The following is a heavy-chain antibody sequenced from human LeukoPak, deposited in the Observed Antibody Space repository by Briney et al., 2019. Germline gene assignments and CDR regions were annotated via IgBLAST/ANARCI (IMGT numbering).Heavy chain of an antibody. CDR1: GFTFSSYW. CDR2: IKKDGSER. D-gene: IGHD5-24*01. J-gene: IGHJ4*02. Sequence: GGSLRLSCAASGFTFSSYWMSWVRQAPGKGLEWVANIKKDGSERYYVDSVKGRFTISRDNAKNSLYLQMNSLRAEDTAVYYCARTKEMASISYFDSWGQGTLVTVSS. CDR3: ARTKEMASISYFDS. V-gene: IGHV3-7*01.